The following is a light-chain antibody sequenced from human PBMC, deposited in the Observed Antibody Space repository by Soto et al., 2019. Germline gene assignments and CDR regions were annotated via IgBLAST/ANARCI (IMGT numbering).Light chain of an antibody. CDR2: KAS. J-gene: IGKJ1*01. V-gene: IGKV1-5*03. Sequence: DIQMTQSPSTLSASVGDRVAITCRASQSISIWLAWYQQKPGKAPKLLIYKASSLESGVPSRFSGSGSGTEFTLTISSLQPDDFATYYCQQYNDHSWTFGQGTKVEIK. CDR1: QSISIW. CDR3: QQYNDHSWT.